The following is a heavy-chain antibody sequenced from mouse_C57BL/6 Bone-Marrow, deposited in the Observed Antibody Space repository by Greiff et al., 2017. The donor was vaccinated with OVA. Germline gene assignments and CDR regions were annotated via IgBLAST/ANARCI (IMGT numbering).Heavy chain of an antibody. CDR2: IDPSDSET. D-gene: IGHD1-1*01. V-gene: IGHV1-52*01. CDR3: ARGSPTPYYYAMDY. CDR1: GYTFTSYW. Sequence: QVQLKQPGAELVRPGSSVKLSCKASGYTFTSYWMHWVKQRPIQGLEWIGNIDPSDSETHYNQKFKDKATLTVDKSSSTAYMQLSSLTSEDSAVYYCARGSPTPYYYAMDYWGQGTSVTVSS. J-gene: IGHJ4*01.